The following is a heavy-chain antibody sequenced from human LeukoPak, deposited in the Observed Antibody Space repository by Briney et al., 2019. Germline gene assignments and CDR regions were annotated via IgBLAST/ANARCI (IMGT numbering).Heavy chain of an antibody. D-gene: IGHD3-10*01. CDR1: GYTFTRYY. Sequence: ASVTVSCKASGYTFTRYYTHWVRQAPGQGLEWMGWINPNSGGTNYAQKFQGRVTMTRDTSISTAYMELSRLRSDDTAVYYCARGFGELYYYYYYMDVWGKGTTVTVSS. CDR2: INPNSGGT. V-gene: IGHV1-2*02. CDR3: ARGFGELYYYYYYMDV. J-gene: IGHJ6*03.